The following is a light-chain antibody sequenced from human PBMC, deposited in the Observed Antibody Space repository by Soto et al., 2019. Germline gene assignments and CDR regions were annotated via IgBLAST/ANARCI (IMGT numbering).Light chain of an antibody. V-gene: IGKV1-5*03. J-gene: IGKJ1*01. CDR2: KTS. CDR3: QQYINRWT. CDR1: QSISTW. Sequence: DIPMTQSPSTLSASVGDRVTITCRASQSISTWLAWYQQKPGKAPKLLIYKTSSIVSGVLSRFSGSVSGPLFILTKSRPQTDEFATYYSQQYINRWTLGQGIKVE.